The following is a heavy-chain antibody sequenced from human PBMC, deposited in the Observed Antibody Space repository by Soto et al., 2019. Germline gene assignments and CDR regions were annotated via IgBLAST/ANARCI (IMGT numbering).Heavy chain of an antibody. CDR3: AKGDTRVS. J-gene: IGHJ5*02. V-gene: IGHV3-9*01. CDR2: ISWNSATI. Sequence: SLRLSCAASGFTFDSFAMQWIRQVPGKGLEWVSSISWNSATIAYADSVKVRFTISRDNANNVVYLQMNSLRAEDTAFYYCAKGDTRVSWGQGTLVTVSS. D-gene: IGHD3-10*01. CDR1: GFTFDSFA.